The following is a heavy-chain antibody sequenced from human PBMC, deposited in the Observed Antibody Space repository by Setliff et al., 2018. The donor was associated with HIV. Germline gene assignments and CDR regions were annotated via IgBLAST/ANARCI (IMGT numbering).Heavy chain of an antibody. CDR2: MNRSEH. CDR3: ARTITTFGVIGRGGRMDV. CDR1: GDSFSGTSYY. J-gene: IGHJ6*03. D-gene: IGHD3-3*01. Sequence: LSLTCTVSGDSFSGTSYYWGWIRQPPGKGLEWIGEMNRSEHYYNPTLKSRVTISMDTSKNQFSLELSSVTAADTALYYCARTITTFGVIGRGGRMDVWGKGTTVTVS. V-gene: IGHV4-39*07.